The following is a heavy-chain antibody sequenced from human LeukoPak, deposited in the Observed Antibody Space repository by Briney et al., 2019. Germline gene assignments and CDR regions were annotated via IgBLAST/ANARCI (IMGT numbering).Heavy chain of an antibody. J-gene: IGHJ6*02. CDR2: INYSGST. Sequence: PSETLSLTCAVYGGSFSGYYWSWIRQPPGKGLEWIGEINYSGSTNYKPSLKSRVTISVDTSKNQFSLKLSSVTAADTAVYYCARVQYCSGGSCYLGTAMVKKSPRYYAMDVWGQGTTVTVSS. CDR3: ARVQYCSGGSCYLGTAMVKKSPRYYAMDV. CDR1: GGSFSGYY. D-gene: IGHD2-15*01. V-gene: IGHV4-34*01.